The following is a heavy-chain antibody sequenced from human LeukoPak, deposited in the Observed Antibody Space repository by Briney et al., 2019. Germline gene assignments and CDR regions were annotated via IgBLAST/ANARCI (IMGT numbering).Heavy chain of an antibody. J-gene: IGHJ6*02. V-gene: IGHV3-11*01. CDR1: GFTFSDYY. CDR2: ISSSGSTI. Sequence: GGSLRLSCAASGFTFSDYYMSWIRQAPGKGLEWVSYISSSGSTIYYADSVKGRFTISRDNAKNSLYLQMNSLRAEDTAVYYCAKTTCRRFLEWLCPSYGMDVWGQGTTVTVSS. D-gene: IGHD3-3*01. CDR3: AKTTCRRFLEWLCPSYGMDV.